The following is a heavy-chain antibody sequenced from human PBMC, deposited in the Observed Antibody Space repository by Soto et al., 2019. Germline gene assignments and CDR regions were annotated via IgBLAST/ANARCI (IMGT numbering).Heavy chain of an antibody. Sequence: QVQLVQSGAEVKKPGSSVKVSCKASGGTFSNYPVSWVRQAPGQGLEWMGGIIRIFGTVNYAQKFQGRLTITADESPSTAYMELSSLRSEDTAVYYCARGNHRWLQLWYFDLWGRGTLVTVSS. CDR1: GGTFSNYP. D-gene: IGHD5-12*01. J-gene: IGHJ2*01. CDR3: ARGNHRWLQLWYFDL. CDR2: IIRIFGTV. V-gene: IGHV1-69*12.